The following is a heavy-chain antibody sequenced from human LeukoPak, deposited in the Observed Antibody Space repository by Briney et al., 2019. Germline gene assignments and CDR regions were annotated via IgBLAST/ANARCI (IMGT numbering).Heavy chain of an antibody. Sequence: SETLSLTCTVSGGSISSYQWSWIRQPPGKGLEWIGYIYYSGSTNYNPSLKSRVTISVDTSKNQFSLKLSSVTAADTAVYYCARTAFITYYYDSSGYPNWFDPWGQGTLVTVSS. CDR2: IYYSGST. CDR3: ARTAFITYYYDSSGYPNWFDP. V-gene: IGHV4-59*01. J-gene: IGHJ5*02. CDR1: GGSISSYQ. D-gene: IGHD3-22*01.